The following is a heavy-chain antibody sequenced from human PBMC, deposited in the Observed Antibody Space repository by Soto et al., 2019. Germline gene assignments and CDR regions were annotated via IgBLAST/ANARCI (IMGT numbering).Heavy chain of an antibody. Sequence: DVQLLESGGGLVQPGGSLRLSCAASGFSFSSYAMVWVRQAPGKGLEWVSVISARGGSSYFADSVKGRFTISRDNAKNSLYLQMNSLRAEDTAVYYCARELIVGPAEYFQHWGQGTLVTVSS. CDR3: ARELIVGPAEYFQH. CDR1: GFSFSSYA. V-gene: IGHV3-23*01. D-gene: IGHD1-26*01. J-gene: IGHJ1*01. CDR2: ISARGGSS.